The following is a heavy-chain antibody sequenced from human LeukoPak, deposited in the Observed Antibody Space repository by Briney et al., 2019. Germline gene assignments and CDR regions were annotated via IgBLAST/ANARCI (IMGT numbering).Heavy chain of an antibody. CDR3: AREGYDFWSGYSGYYYMDV. D-gene: IGHD3-3*01. J-gene: IGHJ6*03. V-gene: IGHV3-20*04. Sequence: GGSLRLSCAASRFTFDEYGMSWVRHTAGKGLEWVSGINWNGRSIGYADSVKGRFTASRDNAKSSLYLQMNSLRAEDTAVYYCAREGYDFWSGYSGYYYMDVWGKGTTVTVSS. CDR2: INWNGRSI. CDR1: RFTFDEYG.